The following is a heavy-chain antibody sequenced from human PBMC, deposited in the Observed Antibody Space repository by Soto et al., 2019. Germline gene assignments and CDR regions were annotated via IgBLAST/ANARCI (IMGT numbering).Heavy chain of an antibody. V-gene: IGHV4-30-2*01. D-gene: IGHD6-19*01. CDR3: ARAQWLVLDY. Sequence: QLQLQESGSGLVKPSQTLSLTCTVSGGSISSGGYSWSWIRQPPGKGLEWIGYIYHSGSTYYNPCVKSRVTISLDRSKNHFSVKLSSVSAADTAVYYCARAQWLVLDYWGQGTLVTVSS. CDR1: GGSISSGGYS. J-gene: IGHJ4*02. CDR2: IYHSGST.